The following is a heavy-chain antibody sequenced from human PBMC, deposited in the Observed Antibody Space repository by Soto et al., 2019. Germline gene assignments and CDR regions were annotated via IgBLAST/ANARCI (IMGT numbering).Heavy chain of an antibody. V-gene: IGHV3-23*01. J-gene: IGHJ6*02. CDR2: ISGGGGST. CDR1: GFTFSSYA. CDR3: ASAARENYYCGMDV. Sequence: EVQLLGSGGGLVQPGGSLRLSCAASGFTFSSYAMSWFRQAPGKGLEWVSLISGGGGSTYYADSVKGRFTISRDNSKNTLYLQMNSLRAEDTAVYYCASAARENYYCGMDVWGQGTTVTVSS.